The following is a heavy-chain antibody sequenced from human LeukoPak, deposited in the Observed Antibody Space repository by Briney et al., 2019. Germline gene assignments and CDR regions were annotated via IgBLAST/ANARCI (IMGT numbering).Heavy chain of an antibody. V-gene: IGHV4-39*07. CDR1: GGSISSSSYY. CDR2: IYYSGST. D-gene: IGHD6-13*01. CDR3: ATRIAAAGSKENWFDP. J-gene: IGHJ5*02. Sequence: SETLSLTCTASGGSISSSSYYWGWIRQPPGKGLEWIGSIYYSGSTYYNPSLKSRVTISVDTSKNQFSLKLSSVTAADTAVYYCATRIAAAGSKENWFDPWGQGTLVTVSS.